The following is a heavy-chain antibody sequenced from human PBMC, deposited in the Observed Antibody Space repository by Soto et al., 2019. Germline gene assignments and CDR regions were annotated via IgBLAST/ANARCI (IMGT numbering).Heavy chain of an antibody. CDR1: GFTFSSYG. V-gene: IGHV3-30*18. Sequence: QVQLVESGGGVVQPGRSLRLSCAASGFTFSSYGMHWVRQAPGKGLEWVAVISYDGSNKYYADSVKGRFTISRDNSKNTLYLQMNSLRAEDTAVYYCAKDHPRSVQRHFDYWGQGTLVTVSS. CDR3: AKDHPRSVQRHFDY. CDR2: ISYDGSNK. D-gene: IGHD3-10*02. J-gene: IGHJ4*02.